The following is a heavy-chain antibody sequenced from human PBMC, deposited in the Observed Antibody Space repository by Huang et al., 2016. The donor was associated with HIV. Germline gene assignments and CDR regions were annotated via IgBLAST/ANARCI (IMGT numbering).Heavy chain of an antibody. J-gene: IGHJ4*02. V-gene: IGHV5-51*01. CDR1: GDGFSSYW. CDR3: ARQVDGFRSHFDF. CDR2: ILRRDSET. D-gene: IGHD5-18*01. Sequence: EVLLVQSGAELKEPGESLTISCKASGDGFSSYWIGWVRQKPGKGLEWMGIILRRDSETKYRPSFDGQVTISADKSTRTAYRQWESLKAPDTSIYFWARQVDGFRSHFDFWGQGTLVSVSS.